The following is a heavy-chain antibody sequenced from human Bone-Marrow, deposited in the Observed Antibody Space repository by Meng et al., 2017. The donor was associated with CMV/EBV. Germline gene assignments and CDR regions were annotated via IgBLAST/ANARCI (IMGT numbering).Heavy chain of an antibody. CDR2: ISSSSSYI. D-gene: IGHD3-3*01. CDR1: GVTSSSYG. CDR3: ARVSPSGGYDFWRGYLEKDYYYYGMDV. Sequence: GGSLRLSCAPSGVTSSSYGMHWVRQAPGKGLEWVSSISSSSSYIYYADSVKGRFTISRDNAKNSLYLQMNSLRAEDTAVYYCARVSPSGGYDFWRGYLEKDYYYYGMDVWGQGTTVTVSS. V-gene: IGHV3-21*01. J-gene: IGHJ6*02.